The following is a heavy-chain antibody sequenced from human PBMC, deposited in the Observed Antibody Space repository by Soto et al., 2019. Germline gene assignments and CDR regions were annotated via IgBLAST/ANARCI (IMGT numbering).Heavy chain of an antibody. CDR2: VYYRGRS. V-gene: IGHV4-39*01. CDR1: GGSVSNSNYY. J-gene: IGHJ4*02. CDR3: VSQRTSVLTQAYFDY. Sequence: SETLSLTCTVSGGSVSNSNYYWGWIRQSPGKGLEWIGSVYYRGRSYSKSSVKSRVTISVDTSKNQFSLNLNSVTASDTAVYYCVSQRTSVLTQAYFDYWGPGALITVFS. D-gene: IGHD2-8*01.